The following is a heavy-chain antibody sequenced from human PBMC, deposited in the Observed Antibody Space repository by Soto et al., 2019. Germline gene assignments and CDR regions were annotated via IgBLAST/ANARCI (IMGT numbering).Heavy chain of an antibody. CDR1: GFTFSSYW. J-gene: IGHJ3*02. V-gene: IGHV3-7*01. CDR3: ARDDTRRKYDFCSVQYTTDAFEI. D-gene: IGHD3-3*01. CDR2: IKQDGSEK. Sequence: EVQLVESGGGLVQPGGSLRLSCAASGFTFSSYWMSWVRQAPGKGLEWVANIKQDGSEKYYVDSVKGRFTISRANAQNSLYLQINSVRAEDTAVYYCARDDTRRKYDFCSVQYTTDAFEIWGQGRMVTVSS.